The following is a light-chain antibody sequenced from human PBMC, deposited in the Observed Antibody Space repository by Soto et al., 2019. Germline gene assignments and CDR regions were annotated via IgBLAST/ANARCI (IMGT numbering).Light chain of an antibody. Sequence: EIVLTQSPATLSLSPGERATLSCRASQSIYDYLAWYQQKPGQPPRLLVYDASNRAAGIPARFSGSGSGTDFTLTISSLEAEDFAVYYCQQRGNWPPVTFGGGTKVEIK. V-gene: IGKV3-11*01. CDR3: QQRGNWPPVT. CDR2: DAS. J-gene: IGKJ4*01. CDR1: QSIYDY.